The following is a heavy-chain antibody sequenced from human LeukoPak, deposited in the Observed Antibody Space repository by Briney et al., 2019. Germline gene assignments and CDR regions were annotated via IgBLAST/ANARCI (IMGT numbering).Heavy chain of an antibody. D-gene: IGHD1-7*01. CDR2: ISGSGGST. Sequence: HPGGSLRLSCAASGFTFSSYAMRSVRQARGKGLELVSAISGSGGSTYYADSVKGRFTISRDNSKNTLYLQMNSLRAEDTAVYYCAKSAVELSPGFDYWGQGTLVTVSS. CDR3: AKSAVELSPGFDY. V-gene: IGHV3-23*01. CDR1: GFTFSSYA. J-gene: IGHJ4*02.